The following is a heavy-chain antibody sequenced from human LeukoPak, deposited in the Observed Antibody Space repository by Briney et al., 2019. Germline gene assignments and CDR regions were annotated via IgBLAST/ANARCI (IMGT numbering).Heavy chain of an antibody. V-gene: IGHV1-69*05. CDR1: GGTFSSYA. CDR2: IIPIFGTA. D-gene: IGHD1-14*01. J-gene: IGHJ6*03. Sequence: SVKVSCKASGGTFSSYAISWVRHAPGQGLEWMGRIIPIFGTANYAQKFQGRVTITTDESTSTASVEQRTLRSDDTAGYYSWARNYYYMDVWGKGTTVTVSS. CDR3: WARNYYYMDV.